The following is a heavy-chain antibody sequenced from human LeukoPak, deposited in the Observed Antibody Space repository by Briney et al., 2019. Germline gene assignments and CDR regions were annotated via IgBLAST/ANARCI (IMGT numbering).Heavy chain of an antibody. CDR2: IIPILGIA. J-gene: IGHJ5*02. CDR3: ARDEPVVITT. D-gene: IGHD3-22*01. Sequence: ASVKVSCKASGGTFSSYAISWVRQAPGQGLEWMGRIIPILGIANYAQKFQGRVTITADKSTSTAYVELSSLRSEDTAVYYCARDEPVVITTWGQGTLVTVSS. V-gene: IGHV1-69*04. CDR1: GGTFSSYA.